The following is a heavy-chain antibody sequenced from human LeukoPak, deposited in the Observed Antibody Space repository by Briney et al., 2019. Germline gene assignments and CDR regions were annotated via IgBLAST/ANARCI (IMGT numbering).Heavy chain of an antibody. J-gene: IGHJ3*02. CDR3: ARLSADDYDFWSGYLNAFDI. D-gene: IGHD3-3*01. Sequence: GESLKISCKGSGSRFTSYWIGWVRQMPGKGLEWMGIIYPGDSDNRYSPSFQGQVTISADKSISTAYLQWSSLKASDTAMYYCARLSADDYDFWSGYLNAFDIWGQGTMVTVSS. CDR1: GSRFTSYW. CDR2: IYPGDSDN. V-gene: IGHV5-51*01.